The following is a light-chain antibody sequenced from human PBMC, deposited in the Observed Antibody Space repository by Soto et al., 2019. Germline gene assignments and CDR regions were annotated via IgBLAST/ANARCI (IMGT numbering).Light chain of an antibody. V-gene: IGLV2-14*01. Sequence: QSALTQPASVSGSPGQSITISCTGTSSDVGGYNYVSWYQQHPGKAPKLMIYDVSNRPSGVSNRCSGSKSGNTASLTISGLQAEDEADYYCSSYTRSSTWVFGGGTQLTVL. CDR2: DVS. CDR1: SSDVGGYNY. J-gene: IGLJ3*02. CDR3: SSYTRSSTWV.